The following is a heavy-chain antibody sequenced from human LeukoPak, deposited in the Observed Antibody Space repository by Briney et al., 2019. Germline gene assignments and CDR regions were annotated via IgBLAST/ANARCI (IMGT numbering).Heavy chain of an antibody. V-gene: IGHV3-23*01. CDR2: ISGSGGGT. CDR3: AEDRGNYYDSSGYYFFGYYFDY. Sequence: GGSLRLSCAACGFTFSSYAMKWVRQATGEGLEWVSAISGSGGGTYYADSVKGRFTISRDNSKNTLYLQMNSLGAEDTPVYYCAEDRGNYYDSSGYYFFGYYFDYWGQGTLVTVSA. J-gene: IGHJ4*02. CDR1: GFTFSSYA. D-gene: IGHD3-22*01.